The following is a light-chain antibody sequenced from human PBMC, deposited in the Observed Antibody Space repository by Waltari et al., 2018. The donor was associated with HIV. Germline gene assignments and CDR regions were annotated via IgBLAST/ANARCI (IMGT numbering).Light chain of an antibody. CDR3: QQNIHWPPYT. CDR2: AAS. Sequence: ETVLTQSPVTLSVSPGERGTLTCRASQSVGGNLVWYQQKPGQAPRLLIYAASSRATDIPARFSGSGSGTDYTLTISNLQSEDSAVYYCQQNIHWPPYTFGQGTKLEIK. CDR1: QSVGGN. J-gene: IGKJ2*01. V-gene: IGKV3-15*01.